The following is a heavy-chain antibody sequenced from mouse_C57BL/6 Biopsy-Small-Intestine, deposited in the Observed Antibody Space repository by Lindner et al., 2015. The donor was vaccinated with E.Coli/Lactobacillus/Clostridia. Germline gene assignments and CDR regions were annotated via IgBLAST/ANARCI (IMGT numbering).Heavy chain of an antibody. CDR3: ARAVNPDKDYWSGYYKETFFDY. J-gene: IGHJ4*01. D-gene: IGHD1-1*01. Sequence: SVKVSCKASGYIFTTYGISWVRQAPGQGLEWMGWITGYDGNRRYAQKVQGRVTMTTDTSTNTAYMELRSLRSDDTAVYYCARAVNPDKDYWSGYYKETFFDYWGQGTLVTVSS. V-gene: IGHV1-85*01. CDR2: ITGYDGNR. CDR1: GYIFTTYG.